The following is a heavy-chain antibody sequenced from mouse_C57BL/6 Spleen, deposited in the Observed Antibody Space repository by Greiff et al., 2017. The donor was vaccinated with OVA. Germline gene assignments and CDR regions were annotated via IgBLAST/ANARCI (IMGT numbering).Heavy chain of an antibody. V-gene: IGHV1-55*01. CDR1: GYTFTSYW. D-gene: IGHD1-1*01. Sequence: QVQLQQPGAELVKPGASVKMSCKASGYTFTSYWITWVKQRPGQGLEWIGDIYPGSGSTNYNEKFKSKATLTVDTSSSTAYMQRSSLTSEDSAVYDCARKGDYGSSYDAMGDWGQGTSVPVSS. CDR3: ARKGDYGSSYDAMGD. J-gene: IGHJ4*01. CDR2: IYPGSGST.